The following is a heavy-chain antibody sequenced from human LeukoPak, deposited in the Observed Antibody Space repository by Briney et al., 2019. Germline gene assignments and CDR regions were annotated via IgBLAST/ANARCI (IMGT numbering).Heavy chain of an antibody. CDR1: GFTFSSNG. J-gene: IGHJ2*01. V-gene: IGHV3-33*01. Sequence: AGRSLRLSCAASGFTFSSNGMHWVRQAPGKGLEWVAVIWYDGNTKYYADSVKGRFTISRDNSKNTVYLQINSLRAEDTAVYYCARPRAVVTHYWYFDLWGRGTLVTVSS. CDR3: ARPRAVVTHYWYFDL. D-gene: IGHD4-23*01. CDR2: IWYDGNTK.